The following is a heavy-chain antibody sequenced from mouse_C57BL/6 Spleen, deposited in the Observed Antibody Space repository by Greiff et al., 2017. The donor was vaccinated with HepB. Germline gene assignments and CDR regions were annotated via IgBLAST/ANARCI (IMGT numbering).Heavy chain of an antibody. J-gene: IGHJ2*01. V-gene: IGHV1-82*01. CDR2: IYPGDGDT. CDR3: AREDSNYCDY. D-gene: IGHD2-5*01. CDR1: GYAFSSSW. Sequence: VQLQQSGPELVKPGASVKISCKASGYAFSSSWMNWVKQRPGKGLEWIGRIYPGDGDTNYNGKFKGKATLTADKSSSTAYMQLSSLTSEDSAVYFCAREDSNYCDYWGQGTTLTVSS.